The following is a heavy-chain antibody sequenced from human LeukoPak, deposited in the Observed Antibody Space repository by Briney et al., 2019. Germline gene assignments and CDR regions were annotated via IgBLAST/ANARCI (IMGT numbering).Heavy chain of an antibody. D-gene: IGHD5-24*01. CDR2: ISSGGGYT. Sequence: GGSLRLSCAASGFTFSDYYMSWIRQAPGKGLEWVSRISSGGGYTGYADSLKGRFTISRDNAKNSLHLQMYSLRAEDTAVYYCARDRRDGGYNPGDPRGFANWGQGTPVTVSS. V-gene: IGHV3-11*06. J-gene: IGHJ4*02. CDR3: ARDRRDGGYNPGDPRGFAN. CDR1: GFTFSDYY.